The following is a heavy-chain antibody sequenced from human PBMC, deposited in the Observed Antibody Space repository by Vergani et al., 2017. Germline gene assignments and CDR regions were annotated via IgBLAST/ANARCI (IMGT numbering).Heavy chain of an antibody. CDR2: INTNNGDP. D-gene: IGHD2-21*01. CDR1: GYTFNTYA. J-gene: IGHJ6*04. CDR3: AREGCPHSI. Sequence: QVLVVQSGSEFKKPGASVKVSCKTSGYTFNTYAICWVRQAPGQGLEWMGWINTNNGDPTYDQDFTGRFIFSLDTSASTAYLEINNLKPEDTTFYYWAREGCPHSIWGKGTLVTVSS. V-gene: IGHV7-4-1*02.